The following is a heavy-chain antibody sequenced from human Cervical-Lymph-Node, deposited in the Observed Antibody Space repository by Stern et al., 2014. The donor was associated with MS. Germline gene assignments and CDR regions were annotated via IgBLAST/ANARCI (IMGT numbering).Heavy chain of an antibody. V-gene: IGHV1-18*01. CDR1: GYTFPTNG. CDR2: ISANSGKT. D-gene: IGHD1-1*01. J-gene: IGHJ4*02. CDR3: ARDRDWNLDY. Sequence: QLVQSGAEAKKPGASVKVSCKATGYTFPTNGISWVRQAPGQGLEWMGWISANSGKTKYAWNCQDRVTMTTDTSTTTAYMELRSLTSDDTAVYYCARDRDWNLDYWGQGTLVTVSS.